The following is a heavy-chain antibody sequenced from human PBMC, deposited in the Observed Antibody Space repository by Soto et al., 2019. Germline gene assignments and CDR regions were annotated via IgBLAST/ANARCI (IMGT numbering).Heavy chain of an antibody. D-gene: IGHD3-3*01. CDR2: IYYSGST. CDR3: ARVGDFWSGYHKNYCYYGMDV. J-gene: IGHJ6*02. V-gene: IGHV4-59*01. CDR1: GGSISSYY. Sequence: SETLSLTCTVSGGSISSYYWSWIRQPPGKGLEWIGYIYYSGSTNYNPSLKSRVTISVDTSKNQFSLKLSSVTAADTAVYYCARVGDFWSGYHKNYCYYGMDVWGQGTTVTVSS.